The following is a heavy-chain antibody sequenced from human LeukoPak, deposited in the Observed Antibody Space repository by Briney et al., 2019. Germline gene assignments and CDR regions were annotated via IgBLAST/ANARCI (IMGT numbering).Heavy chain of an antibody. D-gene: IGHD3-10*02. CDR1: GITFSSYE. V-gene: IGHV3-48*03. Sequence: GSLRPSCAASGITFSSYEKNWVRPAPGKGLEWVSYISSSGSTIYYADSVKGRFTISRDNAKNSLYLQMNSLRAEDTAVYYCAELGITMIGGVWGKGTTVTISS. CDR3: AELGITMIGGV. J-gene: IGHJ6*04. CDR2: ISSSGSTI.